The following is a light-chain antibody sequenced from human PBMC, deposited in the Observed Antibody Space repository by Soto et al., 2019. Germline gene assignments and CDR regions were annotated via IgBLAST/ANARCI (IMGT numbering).Light chain of an antibody. J-gene: IGLJ6*01. V-gene: IGLV2-14*01. Sequence: SSLTQPAFVSGSPGQSGTISCTGPRSDIGDSNFISWYQQSPGKAPRLLIYEFNNRPSGVSRRFSGSKSGHTASLTISGLLKDNEADYFCASFRSGTILVFGSGTKVTVL. CDR3: ASFRSGTILV. CDR1: RSDIGDSNF. CDR2: EFN.